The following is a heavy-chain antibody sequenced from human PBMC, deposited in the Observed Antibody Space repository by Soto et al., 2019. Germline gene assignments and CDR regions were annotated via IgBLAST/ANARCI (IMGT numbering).Heavy chain of an antibody. J-gene: IGHJ4*02. D-gene: IGHD3-3*01. CDR2: IYYSGST. CDR3: ARSPIKGYDGEH. Sequence: SETLSLTCTVSGCSISSSSYYWDWFRQPPGKGLEWIGSIYYSGSTYYNPSLKSRVTISVDTSKNQFSLKLSSVTAADTAVYYCARSPIKGYDGEHWGQGTLVTVS. V-gene: IGHV4-39*01. CDR1: GCSISSSSYY.